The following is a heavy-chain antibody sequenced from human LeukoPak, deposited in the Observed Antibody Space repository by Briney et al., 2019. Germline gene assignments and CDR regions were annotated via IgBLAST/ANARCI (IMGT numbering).Heavy chain of an antibody. Sequence: PGGSLRLSCVDSGFTFSNYWMNWVRQAPGKGLEWVANIKQDGSEKYYVDSVEGRFTISRDNDKNSLYLQINSLRAEDTAFYYCARPGQEFRGVLFDNWGQGILVTVSS. J-gene: IGHJ4*02. D-gene: IGHD3-10*01. V-gene: IGHV3-7*01. CDR1: GFTFSNYW. CDR3: ARPGQEFRGVLFDN. CDR2: IKQDGSEK.